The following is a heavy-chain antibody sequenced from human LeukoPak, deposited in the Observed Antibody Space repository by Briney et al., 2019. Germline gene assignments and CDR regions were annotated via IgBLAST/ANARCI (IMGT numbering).Heavy chain of an antibody. V-gene: IGHV1-18*01. D-gene: IGHD3-22*01. CDR1: GYTFTSYG. CDR3: ARDGGYDSSGYYYQAFDI. Sequence: ASVKVSCKASGYTFTSYGISWVRQAPGQGLEWMGWISAYNGNTNYAQKLQGRVTMTTDTSTSTAYMELRSLRSDDTAVYYCARDGGYDSSGYYYQAFDIWGQGQWSPSLQ. J-gene: IGHJ3*02. CDR2: ISAYNGNT.